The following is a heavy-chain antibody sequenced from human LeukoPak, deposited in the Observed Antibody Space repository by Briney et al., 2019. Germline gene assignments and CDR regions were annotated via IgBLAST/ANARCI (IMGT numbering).Heavy chain of an antibody. J-gene: IGHJ3*02. CDR3: ARKDYDAFDI. CDR1: GFTFSSYG. D-gene: IGHD2-15*01. V-gene: IGHV3-33*01. CDR2: IWYDGSNK. Sequence: PGRSLRLSCAASGFTFSSYGMHWVRQAPGKGLEGVAVIWYDGSNKYYADSVRGRFTISRDNSKNTLYLQMNSLRAEDTAVYYCARKDYDAFDIWGQGTMVTVSS.